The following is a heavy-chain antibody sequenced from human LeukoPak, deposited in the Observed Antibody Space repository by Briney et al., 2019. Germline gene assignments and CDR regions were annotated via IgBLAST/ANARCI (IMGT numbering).Heavy chain of an antibody. D-gene: IGHD6-13*01. V-gene: IGHV5-10-1*01. J-gene: IGHJ6*04. CDR3: ARLGVGGSSWYYYYGMDV. CDR1: GYSFTSYW. Sequence: GESLKISCKGSGYSFTSYWISWVRQMPGKGLEWMGRIDPSDSYTNYSPSFQGHVTISADKSISTAYLQWSSLKASDTAMYYCARLGVGGSSWYYYYGMDVWGKGTTVTVSS. CDR2: IDPSDSYT.